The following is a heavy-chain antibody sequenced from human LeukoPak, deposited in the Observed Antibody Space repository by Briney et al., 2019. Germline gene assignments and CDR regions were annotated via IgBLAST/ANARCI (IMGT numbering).Heavy chain of an antibody. CDR2: ISYDGSNK. J-gene: IGHJ4*02. D-gene: IGHD3-10*01. Sequence: GGSLRLSCAASGFTFSSYAMHWVRQAPGKGLEWVAVISYDGSNKYYADSVKGRFTISRDNSKNTLYLQMNSLRAEDTAVYYCANSLWFGELLYWGQGTLVTVSS. CDR1: GFTFSSYA. V-gene: IGHV3-30-3*01. CDR3: ANSLWFGELLY.